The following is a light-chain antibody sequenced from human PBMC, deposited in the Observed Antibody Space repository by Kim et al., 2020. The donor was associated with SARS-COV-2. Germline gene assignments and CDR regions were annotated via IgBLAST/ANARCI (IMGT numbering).Light chain of an antibody. Sequence: DIQMTQSPSTLSAFVGDRVTITCRASQSISTWLAWYQQKPRKAPKLLIYKASSLESGVPSRFSGSGSGTEFTLTISSLQPDDFATYYCRHDMRYPYDFGQGTKLEI. J-gene: IGKJ2*01. CDR1: QSISTW. CDR2: KAS. V-gene: IGKV1-5*03. CDR3: RHDMRYPYD.